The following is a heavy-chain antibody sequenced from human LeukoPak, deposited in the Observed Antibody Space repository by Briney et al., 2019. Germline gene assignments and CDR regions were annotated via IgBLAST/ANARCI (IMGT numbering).Heavy chain of an antibody. Sequence: SQTLSLTCTVSGGSISSGDYYWSWIRQPPGKGLEWIGYIYYSGSTYYNPSLKNRVTIPVDTSKDQFTLKLSSVPAADTAVYYCARVGGYDAFDIWGQGTMVTVSS. CDR1: GGSISSGDYY. CDR2: IYYSGST. V-gene: IGHV4-30-4*01. CDR3: ARVGGYDAFDI. J-gene: IGHJ3*02. D-gene: IGHD3-16*01.